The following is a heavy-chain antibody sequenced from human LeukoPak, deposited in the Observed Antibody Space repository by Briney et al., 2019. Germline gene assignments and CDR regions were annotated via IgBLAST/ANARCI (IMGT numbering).Heavy chain of an antibody. Sequence: GESLKISCKGSGYSFTSYWIGWVRQMPGKGLEWMGIIYPGDSDTRYSPSFQGQATISADKSISTAYLQWSSLKASDTAMYYCARRIVIIELGVTLERGDWFDPWGQGTLVTVSS. D-gene: IGHD2-21*02. CDR1: GYSFTSYW. V-gene: IGHV5-51*01. CDR3: ARRIVIIELGVTLERGDWFDP. J-gene: IGHJ5*02. CDR2: IYPGDSDT.